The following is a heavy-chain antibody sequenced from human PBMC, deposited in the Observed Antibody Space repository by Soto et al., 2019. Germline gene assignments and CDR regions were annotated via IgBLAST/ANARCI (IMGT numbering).Heavy chain of an antibody. CDR1: GGSFSGYY. V-gene: IGHV4-34*01. J-gene: IGHJ6*03. CDR2: INHSGST. D-gene: IGHD6-13*01. Sequence: QVQLQQWGAGLLKPSETLSLTCAVYGGSFSGYYWSWIRQPPGKGLEWIGEINHSGSTKYNPSLKSRVTISVDTSMNQFSLKLSSVTAADTAVYYCARLERIAAAGTVVYYYYYYYMDVWGKGTTVTVSS. CDR3: ARLERIAAAGTVVYYYYYYYMDV.